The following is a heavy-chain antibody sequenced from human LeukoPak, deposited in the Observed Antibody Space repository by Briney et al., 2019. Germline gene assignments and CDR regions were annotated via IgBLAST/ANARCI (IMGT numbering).Heavy chain of an antibody. CDR1: GYTFTGYY. CDR2: INPNSGGT. Sequence: ASVKVSCKASGYTFTGYYIHWVRQAPGQGLEWMGWINPNSGGTNYAQKFQGRVTMTRDTSISTAYMELSRLRSDDTAVYYCARDLRDFWSGYYRSNWFDPWGQGTLVTVSS. V-gene: IGHV1-2*02. CDR3: ARDLRDFWSGYYRSNWFDP. J-gene: IGHJ5*02. D-gene: IGHD3-3*01.